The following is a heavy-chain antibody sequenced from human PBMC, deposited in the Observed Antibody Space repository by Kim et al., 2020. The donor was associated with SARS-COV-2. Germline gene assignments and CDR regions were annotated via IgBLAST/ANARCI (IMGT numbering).Heavy chain of an antibody. V-gene: IGHV1-3*01. Sequence: ASVKVSCKASGYTFSTYAIHWVRQAPGQRLEWMGWIDAANGDTKYSQKFQGRVTITRDTSASTDFMELSSLTSEDTAVYYCARPSSIWPWGLFDCWGQGTLVTVSS. CDR1: GYTFSTYA. D-gene: IGHD2-2*01. CDR3: ARPSSIWPWGLFDC. J-gene: IGHJ4*02. CDR2: IDAANGDT.